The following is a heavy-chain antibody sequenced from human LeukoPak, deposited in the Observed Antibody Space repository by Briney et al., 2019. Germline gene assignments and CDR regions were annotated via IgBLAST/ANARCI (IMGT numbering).Heavy chain of an antibody. D-gene: IGHD3-16*01. V-gene: IGHV4-39*07. Sequence: SETLSLTCTVSGGSISSSSYYWGWIRQPPGKGLEWIGSIYYSGSTYYNLSLKSRVTISVDTSKNQFSLKLSSVTAADTAVYYCAREQIDYRGDGRWFDPWGQGTLVTVSS. CDR3: AREQIDYRGDGRWFDP. CDR2: IYYSGST. CDR1: GGSISSSSYY. J-gene: IGHJ5*02.